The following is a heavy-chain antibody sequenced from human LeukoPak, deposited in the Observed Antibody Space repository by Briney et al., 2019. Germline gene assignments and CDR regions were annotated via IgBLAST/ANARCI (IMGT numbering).Heavy chain of an antibody. V-gene: IGHV4-61*01. CDR2: ISYSGST. Sequence: SETLSLTCTVSGGSISSGYYWGWIRQPPGKGLEWIGHISYSGSTNYNPSLKSRVTVSIDTSKNQVSLKLSSMTAADTAVYYCARGFDGPNAFDIWGQGTMVTVSS. CDR1: GGSISSGYY. CDR3: ARGFDGPNAFDI. J-gene: IGHJ3*02. D-gene: IGHD3-9*01.